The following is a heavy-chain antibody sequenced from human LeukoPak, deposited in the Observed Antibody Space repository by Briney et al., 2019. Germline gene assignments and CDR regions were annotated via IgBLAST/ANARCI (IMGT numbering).Heavy chain of an antibody. Sequence: PGGSLRLSCAASGFDFTTYAMSWVRQAPGKGLEWVSSISTSSSYIYYADSVKGRFTISRDNAKNSFYLQMNRLRAEDTAVYYCARDVGSVTTYESAFDIWGQGTMVTVSS. D-gene: IGHD4-17*01. CDR1: GFDFTTYA. CDR3: ARDVGSVTTYESAFDI. V-gene: IGHV3-21*01. CDR2: ISTSSSYI. J-gene: IGHJ3*02.